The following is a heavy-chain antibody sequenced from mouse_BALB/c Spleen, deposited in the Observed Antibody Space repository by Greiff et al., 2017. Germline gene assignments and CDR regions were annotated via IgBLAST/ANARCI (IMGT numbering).Heavy chain of an antibody. Sequence: EVKLMESGPGLVKPSQSLSLTCTVTGYSITSDYAWNWIRQFPGNKLEWMGYISYSGSTSYNPSLKSRISITRDTSKNQFFLQLNSVTTEDTATYYCARDDYDGVDYWGQGTTLTVSS. CDR2: ISYSGST. CDR1: GYSITSDYA. J-gene: IGHJ2*01. D-gene: IGHD2-4*01. CDR3: ARDDYDGVDY. V-gene: IGHV3-2*02.